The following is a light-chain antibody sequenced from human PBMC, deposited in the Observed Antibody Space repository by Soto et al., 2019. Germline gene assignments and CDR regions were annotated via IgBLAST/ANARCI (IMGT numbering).Light chain of an antibody. V-gene: IGKV1-5*01. CDR2: DVS. Sequence: DIQMTQSPSTLSASVGYRVTITCLASQSIGDSLAWYQQKPGKAPYLLISDVSSLERGVPSRFSGSGSGTEFTLTISSMQPDDFETFYCQQYNGYSRTFGQGTKVDSK. CDR3: QQYNGYSRT. J-gene: IGKJ1*01. CDR1: QSIGDS.